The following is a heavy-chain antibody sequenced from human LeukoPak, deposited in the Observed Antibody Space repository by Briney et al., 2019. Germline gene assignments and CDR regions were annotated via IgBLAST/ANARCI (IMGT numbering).Heavy chain of an antibody. D-gene: IGHD1-20*01. CDR3: ARDSITGTHFDY. J-gene: IGHJ4*02. Sequence: PRASVKVSCKASGGTFSNYAISWVRQAPGQGLEWMGRIIPILGIANYAQKFQGRVTITADKSTSTAYMELRSLRSDDTAVYYCARDSITGTHFDYWGQGTLVTVSS. CDR1: GGTFSNYA. CDR2: IIPILGIA. V-gene: IGHV1-69*04.